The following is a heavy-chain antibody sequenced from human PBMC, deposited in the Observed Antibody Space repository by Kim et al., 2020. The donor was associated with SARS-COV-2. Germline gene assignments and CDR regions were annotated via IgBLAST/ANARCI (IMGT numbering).Heavy chain of an antibody. V-gene: IGHV3-23*01. Sequence: GGSLRLSCAASGFTFSSYAMSWVRQAPGKGLEWVSAISGSGGSTYYADSVKGRFTISRDNSKNTLYLQMNSLRAEDTAVYYCAKDLSPKKLRFLEWLPGGMGSDYWGQGTLVTVSS. D-gene: IGHD3-3*01. CDR2: ISGSGGST. J-gene: IGHJ4*02. CDR3: AKDLSPKKLRFLEWLPGGMGSDY. CDR1: GFTFSSYA.